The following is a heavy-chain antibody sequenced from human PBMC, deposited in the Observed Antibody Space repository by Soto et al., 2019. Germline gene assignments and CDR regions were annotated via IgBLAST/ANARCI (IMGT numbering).Heavy chain of an antibody. V-gene: IGHV4-34*01. Sequence: PSETLSLTCTVSGGSISSYYWSWIRQPPGKGLEWIGEINHSGSTNYNPSLKSRVTISVDTSKNQFSLKLSSVTAADTAVYYCARVAKRYCSSTSCSALYGMDVWGQGTTVTVSS. CDR2: INHSGST. D-gene: IGHD2-2*01. CDR3: ARVAKRYCSSTSCSALYGMDV. CDR1: GGSISSYY. J-gene: IGHJ6*02.